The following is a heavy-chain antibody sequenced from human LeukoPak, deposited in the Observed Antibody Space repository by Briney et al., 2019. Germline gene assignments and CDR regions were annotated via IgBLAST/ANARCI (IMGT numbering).Heavy chain of an antibody. J-gene: IGHJ3*02. Sequence: ASVKLSCKASGYILTSYGISWVRQAPGQGLEWMGWISDDNGNTNYAQKLQGRVTMTTDTSTSTAYMELRSLRSDDTAVYYCARGGYFGYCSGGSCPDAFDIWGQGTMVTVSS. CDR1: GYILTSYG. D-gene: IGHD2-15*01. CDR2: ISDDNGNT. V-gene: IGHV1-18*01. CDR3: ARGGYFGYCSGGSCPDAFDI.